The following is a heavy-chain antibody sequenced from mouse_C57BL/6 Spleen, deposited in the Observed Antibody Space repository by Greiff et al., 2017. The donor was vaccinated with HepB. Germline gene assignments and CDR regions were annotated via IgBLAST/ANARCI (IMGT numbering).Heavy chain of an antibody. J-gene: IGHJ2*01. CDR1: GFTFSDYG. CDR2: ISSGSSTI. CDR3: ARHGSRSYFDY. V-gene: IGHV5-17*01. Sequence: EVKLVESGGGLVKPGGSLKLSCAASGFTFSDYGMHWVRQAPEKGLEWVAYISSGSSTIYYADTVKGRFTISRDNAKNTLFLQMTSLRSEDTAMYYCARHGSRSYFDYWGQGTTLTVSS. D-gene: IGHD1-1*01.